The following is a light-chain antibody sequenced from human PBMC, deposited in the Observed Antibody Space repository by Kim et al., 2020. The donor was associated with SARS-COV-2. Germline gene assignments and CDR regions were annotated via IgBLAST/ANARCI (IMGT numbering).Light chain of an antibody. CDR2: HDN. Sequence: SYELTQPPSVSVAPGETARMTCGGDNLGRKSVHWYQQKPGRAPVLVVHHDNDRPSEIPERFSGSNSGNTATLTITRVEAGDEADYYCQVWDRSSIFGGGT. J-gene: IGLJ2*01. V-gene: IGLV3-21*02. CDR3: QVWDRSSI. CDR1: NLGRKS.